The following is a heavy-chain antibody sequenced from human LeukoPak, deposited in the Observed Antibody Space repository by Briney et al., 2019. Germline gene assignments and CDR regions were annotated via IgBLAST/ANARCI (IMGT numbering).Heavy chain of an antibody. CDR2: ISGSGGST. D-gene: IGHD2-2*01. CDR3: AKAKYQLLFGAAADFCMDV. Sequence: HTGGSLRLSCTASGFTFSSYAMSWVRQAPGKGLEWVSAISGSGGSTYYADSVKGRFTISRDNSKNTLYLQMNSLRAEDTAVYYCAKAKYQLLFGAAADFCMDVWGKGTTVTVSS. V-gene: IGHV3-23*01. J-gene: IGHJ6*03. CDR1: GFTFSSYA.